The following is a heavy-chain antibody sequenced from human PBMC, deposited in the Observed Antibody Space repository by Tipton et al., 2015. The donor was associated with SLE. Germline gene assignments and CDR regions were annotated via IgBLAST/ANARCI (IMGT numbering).Heavy chain of an antibody. D-gene: IGHD3-3*01. V-gene: IGHV4-39*07. J-gene: IGHJ4*02. CDR3: ARVSRFLEWLPLDY. CDR2: INHSGST. CDR1: GGSISSSSYY. Sequence: TLSLTCTVSGGSISSSSYYWGWIRQPPGKGLEWIGEINHSGSTNYNPSLKSRVTISVDTSKNQFSLKLSSVTAADTAVYYCARVSRFLEWLPLDYWGQGTLVTVSS.